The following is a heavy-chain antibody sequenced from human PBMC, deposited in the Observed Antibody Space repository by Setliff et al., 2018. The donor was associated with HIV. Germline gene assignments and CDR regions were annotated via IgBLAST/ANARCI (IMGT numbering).Heavy chain of an antibody. D-gene: IGHD6-13*01. CDR2: IIPILGTT. J-gene: IGHJ4*01. V-gene: IGHV1-69*06. Sequence: ASVKVSCKASGGTFSSYAISWVRQAPGQGLEWMGGIIPILGTTNYPQKFQGRVRLTADKSTSTAYLELSSLRSEDTAVYYCARQFSSSWYVFDYWGQGALVTVSS. CDR3: ARQFSSSWYVFDY. CDR1: GGTFSSYA.